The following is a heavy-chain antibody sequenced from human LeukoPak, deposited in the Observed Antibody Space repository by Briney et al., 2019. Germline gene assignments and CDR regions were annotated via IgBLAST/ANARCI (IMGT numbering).Heavy chain of an antibody. Sequence: GGSLRLSCAASGFTISDYYMSWVRQAPGKGLEWVSCISRSGSAMYYADSVKGRFTISRDNAKNSAYLQMNTLRAEDTAVYFCARDRRSTNSYEFDPWGQGTLVTVSS. CDR1: GFTISDYY. D-gene: IGHD2-2*01. V-gene: IGHV3-11*01. CDR3: ARDRRSTNSYEFDP. CDR2: ISRSGSAM. J-gene: IGHJ5*02.